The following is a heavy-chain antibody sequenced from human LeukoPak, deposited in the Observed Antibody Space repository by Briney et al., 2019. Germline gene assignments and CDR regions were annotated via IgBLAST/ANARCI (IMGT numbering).Heavy chain of an antibody. V-gene: IGHV3-33*06. CDR3: AKGAPDYDFWSGYRSTYYYYGMDV. J-gene: IGHJ6*02. D-gene: IGHD3-3*01. CDR2: IWYDGSNK. CDR1: GFTFSSYG. Sequence: GGSLRLSCAASGFTFSSYGMHWVRQAPGKGLEWVAVIWYDGSNKYYADSVKGRFTISRDNSKNTLYLQMNSLRAEDTAVYYCAKGAPDYDFWSGYRSTYYYYGMDVWGQGTTVTVSS.